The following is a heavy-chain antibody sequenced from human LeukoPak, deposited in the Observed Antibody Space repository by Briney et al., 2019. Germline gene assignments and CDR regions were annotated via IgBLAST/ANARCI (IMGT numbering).Heavy chain of an antibody. V-gene: IGHV1-24*01. D-gene: IGHD3-10*01. CDR1: GYTLTELS. CDR3: ATDRWGSGTFDY. J-gene: IGHJ4*02. Sequence: ASVKVSCKVSGYTLTELSMHWVQQAPGKGLEWMGGFDPEDGETIYAQKFQGRVTMTEDTSTDTAYMELSSLRSEDTAVYYCATDRWGSGTFDYWGQGTLVTVSS. CDR2: FDPEDGET.